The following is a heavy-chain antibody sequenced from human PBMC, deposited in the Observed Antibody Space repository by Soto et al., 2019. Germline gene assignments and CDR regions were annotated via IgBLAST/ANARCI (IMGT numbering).Heavy chain of an antibody. V-gene: IGHV1-18*01. CDR3: ARDSYCSGGSCYSSAAFDI. J-gene: IGHJ3*02. CDR1: GYTFSNYG. CDR2: INAYNGNT. Sequence: ASVKVSCKASGYTFSNYGISWVRQAPGQGLEWMGWINAYNGNTNYAQKFQDRVTMTTDTSTSTAYMELRSLRSDDTAVYYCARDSYCSGGSCYSSAAFDIWGQGTMVTVSS. D-gene: IGHD2-15*01.